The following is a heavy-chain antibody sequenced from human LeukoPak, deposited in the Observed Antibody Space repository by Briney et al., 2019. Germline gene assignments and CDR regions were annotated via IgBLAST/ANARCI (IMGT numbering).Heavy chain of an antibody. D-gene: IGHD3-10*01. CDR1: GYTFTSYG. Sequence: ASVKVSCKASGYTFTSYGISWVRQAPEQGLEWMGWISADNGDTNSAQNLQGRVTLTTDTSTSTAYMELRSLRSDDTAVYYCASGSYYFDYLGQGTLVTVSS. V-gene: IGHV1-18*01. J-gene: IGHJ4*02. CDR2: ISADNGDT. CDR3: ASGSYYFDY.